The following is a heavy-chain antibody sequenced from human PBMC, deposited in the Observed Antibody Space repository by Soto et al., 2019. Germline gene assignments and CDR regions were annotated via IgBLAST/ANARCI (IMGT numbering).Heavy chain of an antibody. CDR2: ISSSSSTI. Sequence: GGSLRLSCAASGFTFSSYSMNWVRQAPGKGLEWVSYISSSSSTIYYADSVKGRFTISRDNAKNSLYLQMNSLRAEDTAVYYCARDVIFNDYLPYVDYWGQGTLVTVSS. J-gene: IGHJ4*02. CDR3: ARDVIFNDYLPYVDY. V-gene: IGHV3-48*01. D-gene: IGHD4-17*01. CDR1: GFTFSSYS.